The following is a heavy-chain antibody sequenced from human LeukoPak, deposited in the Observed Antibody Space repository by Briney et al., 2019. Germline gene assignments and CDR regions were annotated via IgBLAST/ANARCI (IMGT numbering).Heavy chain of an antibody. CDR3: AREWDSSGNPFDY. V-gene: IGHV3-20*01. J-gene: IGHJ4*02. Sequence: SPGGSLRLSCAASGFTFDDYGMSWVRQAPGKGLEWVSGINWNGGSTGYTDSVKGRFTISRDNAKNSLYLQMNSLRAEDTALYHSAREWDSSGNPFDYWGQGTLVTVSS. CDR1: GFTFDDYG. D-gene: IGHD1-26*01. CDR2: INWNGGST.